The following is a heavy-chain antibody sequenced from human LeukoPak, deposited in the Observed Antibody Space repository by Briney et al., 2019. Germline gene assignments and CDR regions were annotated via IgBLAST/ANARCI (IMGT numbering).Heavy chain of an antibody. CDR3: ARQGDTASWYFDY. J-gene: IGHJ4*02. CDR2: ISSSSSDT. CDR1: GFTFSDYY. V-gene: IGHV3-11*03. Sequence: GWSLRLSCAASGFTFSDYYMSWIRQAPGKGLEWVSSISSSSSDTKYADSVKGRFTISRDNAKKSLYLQMNSLRAEDTAVYYCARQGDTASWYFDYWGQGTLVTVSS. D-gene: IGHD2-21*02.